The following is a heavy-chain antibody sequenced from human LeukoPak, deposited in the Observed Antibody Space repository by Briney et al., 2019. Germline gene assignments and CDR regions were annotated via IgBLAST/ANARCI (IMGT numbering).Heavy chain of an antibody. Sequence: SETLSLTCTVSGGSISSGGYYWSWIRQPPGQGLEWIGSINHSGSTYYNPSLKSRVTISVDTSKNHFSLKLFSVTVADTAVYYCARDGPFPGEDGAAHFDHWGQGTLVTVSS. D-gene: IGHD1-14*01. CDR3: ARDGPFPGEDGAAHFDH. CDR2: INHSGST. J-gene: IGHJ4*02. V-gene: IGHV4-30-2*01. CDR1: GGSISSGGYY.